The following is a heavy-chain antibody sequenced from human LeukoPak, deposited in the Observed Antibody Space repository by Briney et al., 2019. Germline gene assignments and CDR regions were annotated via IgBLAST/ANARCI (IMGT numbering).Heavy chain of an antibody. CDR3: ARARVIPASFDD. Sequence: SETLSLTCTVSGGSITFGSYYWTWIPQPAGKGLEWIGRIYTSGRTFYNPSLKSRVTISMDTSMNQFYLRLNSVTAADTAVYYCARARVIPASFDDWGQGALVTVSS. CDR2: IYTSGRT. V-gene: IGHV4-61*02. D-gene: IGHD3-16*02. CDR1: GGSITFGSYY. J-gene: IGHJ4*02.